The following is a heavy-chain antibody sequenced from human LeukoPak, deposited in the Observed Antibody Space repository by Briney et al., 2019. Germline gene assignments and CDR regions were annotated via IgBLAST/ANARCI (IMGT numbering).Heavy chain of an antibody. J-gene: IGHJ6*02. CDR2: IDRDGAT. CDR3: AKDISPHYYGSGSYAPSNYYYGMDV. CDR1: GFMFSKYD. D-gene: IGHD3-10*01. V-gene: IGHV3-13*01. Sequence: KAGGSLRLSCATSGFMFSKYDMHWVRQVTGKGLEWVSGIDRDGATYYLGSVRGRFTTSRDNAKNSLYLQMNSLRAEDTALYYCAKDISPHYYGSGSYAPSNYYYGMDVWGQGTTVTVSS.